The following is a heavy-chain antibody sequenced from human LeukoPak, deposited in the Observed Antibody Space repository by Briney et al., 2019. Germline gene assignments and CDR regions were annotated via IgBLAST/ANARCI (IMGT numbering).Heavy chain of an antibody. CDR2: ISSSSSYI. Sequence: GGSLRLSCAASGFTFSSYSMNWVRQAPGKGLEWVSSISSSSSYIYYADSVKGRFTISRDNAKNSLYLQMNSLRAEDTAVYYCARDRFDSSSYYLFDYWGQGTLVTVSS. CDR3: ARDRFDSSSYYLFDY. J-gene: IGHJ4*02. V-gene: IGHV3-21*01. D-gene: IGHD3-22*01. CDR1: GFTFSSYS.